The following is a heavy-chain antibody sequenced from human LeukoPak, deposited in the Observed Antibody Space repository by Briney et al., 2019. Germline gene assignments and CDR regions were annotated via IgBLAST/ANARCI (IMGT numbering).Heavy chain of an antibody. J-gene: IGHJ4*02. CDR3: ASLADGFDY. Sequence: GASVKVSCKASGGTFSSYAISWVRQAPGQGLEWMGIINPSGGSTSYAQKFQGRVTMTRDTSTSTVYMELSSLRSEDTAVYYCASLADGFDYWGQGTLVTVSS. V-gene: IGHV1-46*01. CDR1: GGTFSSYA. CDR2: INPSGGST.